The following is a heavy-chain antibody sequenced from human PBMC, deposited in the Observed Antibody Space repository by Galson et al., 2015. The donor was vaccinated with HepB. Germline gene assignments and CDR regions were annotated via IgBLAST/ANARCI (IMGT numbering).Heavy chain of an antibody. CDR3: AILPRGSSGWSVVGDY. D-gene: IGHD6-19*01. V-gene: IGHV1-2*02. CDR2: INPNTGGT. Sequence: SVKVSCKASGYTFTGYYLHWVRQAPGQGLEWMGWINPNTGGTNYARNFRGRVTMTRDTSVTTGYMDLNNLRSDDTALYYCAILPRGSSGWSVVGDYWGQGTLVTVSS. J-gene: IGHJ4*02. CDR1: GYTFTGYY.